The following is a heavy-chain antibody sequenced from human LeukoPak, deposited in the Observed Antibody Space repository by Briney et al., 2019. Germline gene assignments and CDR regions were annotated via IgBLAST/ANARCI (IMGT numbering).Heavy chain of an antibody. V-gene: IGHV1-69*10. D-gene: IGHD5-18*01. J-gene: IGHJ4*02. CDR2: IIPILGIA. CDR1: GGTFSSYA. CDR3: ARVDTAMVIDY. Sequence: VKVSCKASGGTFSSYAISWVRQAPGQGLEWMGRIIPILGIANYAQKFQGRVTITADKSTSTAYMELSSLRSEDTAVYYCARVDTAMVIDYWGQGTLVTVSS.